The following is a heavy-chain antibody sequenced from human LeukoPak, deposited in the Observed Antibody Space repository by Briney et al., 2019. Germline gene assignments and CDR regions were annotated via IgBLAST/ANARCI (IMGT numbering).Heavy chain of an antibody. CDR2: IYTSGST. V-gene: IGHV4-61*02. CDR1: GGSISSGSYY. D-gene: IGHD7-27*01. Sequence: SETLSLTCTVSGGSISSGSYYWSWIRQPAGKGLEWIGRIYTSGSTNYNPSLKSRVTISVDTSKNQFSLKLSSVTAADTAVYYCARVTGVTPHGSFDYWGQGTLVTVSS. CDR3: ARVTGVTPHGSFDY. J-gene: IGHJ4*02.